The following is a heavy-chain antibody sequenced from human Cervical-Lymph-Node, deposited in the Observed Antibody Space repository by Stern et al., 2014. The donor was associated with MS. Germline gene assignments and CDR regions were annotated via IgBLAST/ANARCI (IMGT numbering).Heavy chain of an antibody. V-gene: IGHV3-11*01. D-gene: IGHD1/OR15-1a*01. CDR1: GFTFSDYY. J-gene: IGHJ3*02. Sequence: QVQLVESGGGLVKPGGSLRLSCAASGFTFSDYYMSWIRQAPGKGLEWVSYISSSGSTIYYADSVKGRFTISRDNAKKSMYLQINSLRAEDTAFYYCARPTQQHGRATEIWGQGTMVTVS. CDR3: ARPTQQHGRATEI. CDR2: ISSSGSTI.